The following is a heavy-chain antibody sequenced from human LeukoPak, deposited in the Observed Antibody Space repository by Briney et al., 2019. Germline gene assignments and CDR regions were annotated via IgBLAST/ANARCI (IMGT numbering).Heavy chain of an antibody. Sequence: GGSLRLSCAASGFTFSGSAMHWVRQASGKGLEWVGRIRSKANSYATAYAASVKGRFTISRDDSKNTAYLQMNSLKTEDTAVYYCTRGVEQLVVRFFDYWGQGTLVTVSS. CDR3: TRGVEQLVVRFFDY. D-gene: IGHD6-6*01. CDR1: GFTFSGSA. CDR2: IRSKANSYAT. J-gene: IGHJ4*02. V-gene: IGHV3-73*01.